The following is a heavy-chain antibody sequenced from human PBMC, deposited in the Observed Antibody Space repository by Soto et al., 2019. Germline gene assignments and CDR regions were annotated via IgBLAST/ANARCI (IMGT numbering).Heavy chain of an antibody. J-gene: IGHJ4*02. V-gene: IGHV1-46*01. CDR1: GYTFTHYY. Sequence: QVQLVQSGAEVKKPGASVRVSCKASGYTFTHYYIHWVRQAPGQGLEWMGIINPNGGITTYAQKFRAGFSMTRDTSTSTVYLELSSLRSEDSAVYYCATSVNSAMAFAYWGQGTLVTASS. CDR3: ATSVNSAMAFAY. D-gene: IGHD5-18*01. CDR2: INPNGGIT.